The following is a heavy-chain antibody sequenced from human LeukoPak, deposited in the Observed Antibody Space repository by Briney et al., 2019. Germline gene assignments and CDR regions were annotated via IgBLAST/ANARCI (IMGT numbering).Heavy chain of an antibody. CDR3: AKGLVVVITEGAFDI. Sequence: GGSLRLSCAASGFTFSSYAMSWVRQAPGKGLEWVSGISWNSGSIGYADSVKGRFTISRDNAKNSLYLQMNSLRAEDTALYYCAKGLVVVITEGAFDIWGQGTMVTVSS. V-gene: IGHV3-9*01. J-gene: IGHJ3*02. D-gene: IGHD3-22*01. CDR2: ISWNSGSI. CDR1: GFTFSSYA.